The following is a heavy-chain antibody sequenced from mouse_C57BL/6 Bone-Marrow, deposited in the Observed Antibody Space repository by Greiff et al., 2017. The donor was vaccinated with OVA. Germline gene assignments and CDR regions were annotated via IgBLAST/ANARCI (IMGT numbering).Heavy chain of an antibody. CDR3: ARDRDGDY. D-gene: IGHD3-1*01. CDR2: ISDGGSYT. Sequence: EVMLVESGGGLVKPGGSLKLSCAASGFTFSSYAMSWVRQTPEKRLEWVATISDGGSYTYYPDNVKGRFTISRDNAKNNLYLQMSHLKSEDTAMYYCARDRDGDYWGQGTTLTVPS. CDR1: GFTFSSYA. J-gene: IGHJ2*01. V-gene: IGHV5-4*01.